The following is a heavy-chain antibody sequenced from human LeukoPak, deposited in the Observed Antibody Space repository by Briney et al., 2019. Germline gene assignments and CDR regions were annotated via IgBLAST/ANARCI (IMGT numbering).Heavy chain of an antibody. D-gene: IGHD3-10*01. V-gene: IGHV4-59*08. CDR3: VRHRTVFRGCIAYYYYVDV. J-gene: IGHJ6*03. CDR2: IFCTGST. CDR1: GGSVINYY. Sequence: PSETLSLTCTVSGGSVINYYWSWVRQPPGKDMEWIGYIFCTGSTKYNPSLKSRVSMSIDTSNNMFSLKLSSMTAADTAVYYCVRHRTVFRGCIAYYYYVDVWGKGTTVTVSS.